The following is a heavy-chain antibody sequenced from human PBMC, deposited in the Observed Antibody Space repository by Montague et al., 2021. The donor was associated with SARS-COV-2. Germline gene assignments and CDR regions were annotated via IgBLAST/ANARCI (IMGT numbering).Heavy chain of an antibody. J-gene: IGHJ6*02. CDR1: GFSLSTSGMC. Sequence: PALVKPTQTLTLTCTFSGFSLSTSGMCMTWIRQPPGKALEWLARIDWDGDKYYNTSLKSRLTITKDTSKNLVVLTMTNMDPVDTATYYCARGPSDTYYYNDMDVWGQGTTVTVSS. CDR3: ARGPSDTYYYNDMDV. CDR2: IDWDGDK. V-gene: IGHV2-70*11.